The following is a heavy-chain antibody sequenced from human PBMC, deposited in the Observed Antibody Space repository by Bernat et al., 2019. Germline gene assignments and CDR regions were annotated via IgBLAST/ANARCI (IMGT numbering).Heavy chain of an antibody. V-gene: IGHV3-23*04. CDR2: ISNSGGGT. Sequence: VQLVESGGGVVQPGRSLRLSCAASGFTFSSYAISWVRQAPGKGLEWVSAISNSGGGTYYADSVKGRFTISRDNSKNTLYLQMNSLRAEDTAVYYCAKMELFDFWNHNDAFDIWGQGTMVTVSS. D-gene: IGHD3-3*01. J-gene: IGHJ3*02. CDR3: AKMELFDFWNHNDAFDI. CDR1: GFTFSSYA.